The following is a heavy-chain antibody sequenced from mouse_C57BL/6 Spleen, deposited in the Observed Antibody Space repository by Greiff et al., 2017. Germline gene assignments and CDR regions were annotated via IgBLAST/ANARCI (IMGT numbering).Heavy chain of an antibody. V-gene: IGHV1-69*01. CDR3: ARKSTLWYFDV. CDR1: GYTFTSYW. Sequence: QVQLQQPGAELVMPGASVKLSCKASGYTFTSYWMHWVKQRPGQGLEWIGELDPSDSYPNYNQKFKGKSTLTVDKSSSTAYMQLSSLTSEDSAVYYCARKSTLWYFDVWGTGTTVTVSS. J-gene: IGHJ1*03. D-gene: IGHD5-1*01. CDR2: LDPSDSYP.